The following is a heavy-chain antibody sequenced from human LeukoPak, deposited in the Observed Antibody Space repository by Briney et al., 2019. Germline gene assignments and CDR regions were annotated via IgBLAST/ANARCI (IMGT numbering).Heavy chain of an antibody. CDR3: ARGDDFWSGFFDY. CDR2: IIPIFGRA. J-gene: IGHJ4*02. Sequence: SVKVSCKASGGTFSSYAISWVRQAPGQGLEWRGGIIPIFGRANYPQKFQGRVTITTDESTSTAHMELSSMRSEDKAVYYCARGDDFWSGFFDYWGQGTLVTVSS. V-gene: IGHV1-69*05. D-gene: IGHD3-3*01. CDR1: GGTFSSYA.